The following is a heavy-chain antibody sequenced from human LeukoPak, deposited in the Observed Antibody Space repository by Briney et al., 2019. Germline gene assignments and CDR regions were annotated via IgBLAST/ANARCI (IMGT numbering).Heavy chain of an antibody. J-gene: IGHJ3*02. CDR2: ISGSGGST. CDR3: ARGYSGSFSPHDAFDI. V-gene: IGHV3-23*01. Sequence: GGSLRLSCAASGFTCSSYAMSWVRQAPGKGLEGVSAISGSGGSTYYADSVKGRFTISRDNSKNTLYLQMNSLRAEDTAVYYCARGYSGSFSPHDAFDIWGQGTMVTVSS. CDR1: GFTCSSYA. D-gene: IGHD1-26*01.